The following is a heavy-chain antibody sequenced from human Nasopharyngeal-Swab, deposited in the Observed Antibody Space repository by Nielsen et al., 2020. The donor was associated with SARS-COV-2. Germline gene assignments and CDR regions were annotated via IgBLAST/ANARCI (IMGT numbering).Heavy chain of an antibody. Sequence: IRQCPGQGLEWIGEISHSGTSKYNPALKSRVTISVDTSKNQVSLKLRSVTAADRGVYYCARGGPPGHYYHYYGLDVWGQGTTVTVSS. D-gene: IGHD1-14*01. J-gene: IGHJ6*02. CDR3: ARGGPPGHYYHYYGLDV. CDR2: ISHSGTS. V-gene: IGHV4-34*01.